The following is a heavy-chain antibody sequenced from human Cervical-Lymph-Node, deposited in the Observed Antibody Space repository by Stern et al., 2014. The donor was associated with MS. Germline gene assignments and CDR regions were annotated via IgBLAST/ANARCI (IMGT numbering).Heavy chain of an antibody. CDR3: ARDQSQQWLALLRGLYGMDV. J-gene: IGHJ6*02. Sequence: QVQLVQSGGGVVQPGRSLRLSCAASGFTFSSYGMHWVRQAPGKGLEWVAVIWYDGSNKYYADSVKGRFTISRDNSKNTLYLQMNSLRAEDTAVYYCARDQSQQWLALLRGLYGMDVWGQGTTVTVSS. CDR2: IWYDGSNK. CDR1: GFTFSSYG. V-gene: IGHV3-33*01. D-gene: IGHD6-19*01.